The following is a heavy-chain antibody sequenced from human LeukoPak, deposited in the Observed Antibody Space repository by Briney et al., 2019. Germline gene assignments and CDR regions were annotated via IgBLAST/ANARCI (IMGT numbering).Heavy chain of an antibody. D-gene: IGHD1-1*01. CDR1: GFTFSSYA. CDR2: ISYDGSNK. Sequence: GGSLRLSCAASGFTFSSYAMSWVRQAPGKGLEWVAVISYDGSNKYYADSVKGRFTISRDNSKNTLYLQMNSLRAEDTAVYYCARDARQSSERVDYWGQGTLVTVSS. V-gene: IGHV3-30-3*01. CDR3: ARDARQSSERVDY. J-gene: IGHJ4*02.